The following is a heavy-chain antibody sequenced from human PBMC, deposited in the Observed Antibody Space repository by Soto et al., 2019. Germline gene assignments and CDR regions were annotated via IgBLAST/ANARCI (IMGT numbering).Heavy chain of an antibody. D-gene: IGHD6-13*01. CDR2: IYPGDSDT. Sequence: PGESLKISCKGSGYNFTSYWIGWVRQMPGKGLEGMGIIYPGDSDTRYSPSFQGQVTISADKSISTAYLQWSSLKASDTAMYYCARHFGKIAAAGTYYYYYMDVWGKGTTVTVSS. J-gene: IGHJ6*03. V-gene: IGHV5-51*01. CDR1: GYNFTSYW. CDR3: ARHFGKIAAAGTYYYYYMDV.